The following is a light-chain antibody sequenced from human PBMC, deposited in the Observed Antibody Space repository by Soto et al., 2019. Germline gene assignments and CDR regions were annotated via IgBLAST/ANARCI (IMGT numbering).Light chain of an antibody. CDR2: SNT. J-gene: IGLJ2*01. V-gene: IGLV1-44*01. CDR1: SSNIGSHT. Sequence: QSVLTQPPSASGTPGQTIAISCSGGSSNIGSHTVNWYQQLPGTAPRLLIYSNTQRPSGVPDRFSGSKSGTSASLAITGLQSDSEGGYYCATWDDSLDGVVFGGGTKVTVL. CDR3: ATWDDSLDGVV.